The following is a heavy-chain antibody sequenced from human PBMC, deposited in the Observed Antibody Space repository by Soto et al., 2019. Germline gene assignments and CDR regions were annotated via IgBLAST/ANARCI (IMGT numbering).Heavy chain of an antibody. CDR2: ISGSGGST. CDR1: GFSFSRYA. D-gene: IGHD2-2*01. J-gene: IGHJ4*02. V-gene: IGHV3-23*01. CDR3: AKDIVVVPAAGFDY. Sequence: GVSLRLSCAASGFSFSRYAMSWVRQAPGKGLEWVSAISGSGGSTYYADSVKGRFTASRDNSKNTLYLQMNSLRAEDTAVYYCAKDIVVVPAAGFDYWGQGTLVTISS.